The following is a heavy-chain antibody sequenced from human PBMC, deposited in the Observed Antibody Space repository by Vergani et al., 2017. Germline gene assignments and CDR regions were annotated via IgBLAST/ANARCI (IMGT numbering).Heavy chain of an antibody. J-gene: IGHJ5*02. V-gene: IGHV4-34*01. CDR2: INHSGST. CDR3: ARADGWVLGFVELLFSWFDP. Sequence: QVQLQQWGAGLLKPSETLSLTCAVYGGSFSGYYWSWIRQPPGKGLEWIGEINHSGSTNYNPSLKSRVTISVDTSKNQFSLKLSSVTAADTAVYYCARADGWVLGFVELLFSWFDPWGQGTLVTVSS. D-gene: IGHD3-10*01. CDR1: GGSFSGYY.